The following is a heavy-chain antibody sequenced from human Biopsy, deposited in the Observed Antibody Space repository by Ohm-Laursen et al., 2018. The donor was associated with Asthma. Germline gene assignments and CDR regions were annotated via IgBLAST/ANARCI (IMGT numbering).Heavy chain of an antibody. CDR2: IYSGGGT. CDR3: ARAYGGSFFSGSFDI. V-gene: IGHV3-53*01. Sequence: GSLRLSCSASGFTFSDYDMHWVRQAPGKGLERVSVIYSGGGTYYADTVQGRVTISRDNSKNTLSLQMNSLRAEDTAVYYCARAYGGSFFSGSFDIWGQGTMVTVSS. J-gene: IGHJ3*02. CDR1: GFTFSDYD. D-gene: IGHD4-23*01.